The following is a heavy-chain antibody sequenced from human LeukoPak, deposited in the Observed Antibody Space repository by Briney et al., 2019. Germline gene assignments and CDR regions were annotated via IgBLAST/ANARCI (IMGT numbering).Heavy chain of an antibody. V-gene: IGHV4-30-4*01. CDR2: IYYSGTT. Sequence: SETLSLTCSVSGGSISSGDYFWTWIRQPPGKGLEYIGYIYYSGTTYYNPSLKSRITMSVDMSANQFSLRLTSVSAADTAVYYCTRAYWIGFHFDSWGQGILVSVSS. CDR1: GGSISSGDYF. CDR3: TRAYWIGFHFDS. J-gene: IGHJ4*02. D-gene: IGHD3-3*01.